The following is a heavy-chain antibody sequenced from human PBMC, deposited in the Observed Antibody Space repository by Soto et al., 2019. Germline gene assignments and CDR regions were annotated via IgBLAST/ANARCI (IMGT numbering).Heavy chain of an antibody. V-gene: IGHV1-69*13. CDR1: GGTFSSYA. J-gene: IGHJ1*01. CDR3: ARSSELAQYFQH. CDR2: IIPIFGTA. Sequence: GASVKVSCKASGGTFSSYAISWVRQAPGQGLEWMGGIIPIFGTANYAQKFQGRVTITADESTSTAYMELSSLRSEDTAVYYCARSSELAQYFQHWGQGTLVTVSS. D-gene: IGHD1-26*01.